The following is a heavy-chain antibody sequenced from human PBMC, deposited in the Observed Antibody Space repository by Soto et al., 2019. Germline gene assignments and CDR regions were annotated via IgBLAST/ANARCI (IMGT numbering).Heavy chain of an antibody. CDR3: ARGDDYVWGTYRYNPFDY. CDR1: GFTFSSYS. Sequence: EVLLVESGGGLVQPGGSLRLSCAASGFTFSSYSMNWVRQAPGKGLEWISYLSVSSSTIYYADSVKGRFTISRDNAKTSLYLQMNSLRDEDTAVYYCARGDDYVWGTYRYNPFDYWGRGTLVTVSS. J-gene: IGHJ4*02. CDR2: LSVSSSTI. D-gene: IGHD3-16*02. V-gene: IGHV3-48*02.